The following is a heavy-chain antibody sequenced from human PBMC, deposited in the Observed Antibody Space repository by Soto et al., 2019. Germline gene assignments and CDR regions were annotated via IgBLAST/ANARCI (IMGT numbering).Heavy chain of an antibody. CDR3: AGKPNAVSYFDY. J-gene: IGHJ4*02. V-gene: IGHV4-31*02. Sequence: SETLSLTGTVFGGSITTIDYYWTWIRQLPGEGLEWIAYIHHAGPTYYNPSLQSRITISVDTSQNQFSLKLNSVTAADTAVYFCAGKPNAVSYFDYWGQGALVTVSS. CDR1: GGSITTIDYY. CDR2: IHHAGPT. D-gene: IGHD2-8*01.